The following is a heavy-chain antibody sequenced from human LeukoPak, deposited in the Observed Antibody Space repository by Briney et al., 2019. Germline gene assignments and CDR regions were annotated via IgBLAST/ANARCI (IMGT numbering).Heavy chain of an antibody. D-gene: IGHD2/OR15-2a*01. V-gene: IGHV6-1*01. CDR3: ARGRNSGFDY. J-gene: IGHJ4*02. CDR1: GDRVSSNTVA. CDR2: TYYRSKWNN. Sequence: SQTLSLTCALSGDRVSSNTVAWNWIRQSPSRGLEWLGRTYYRSKWNNDYAVSVKSRITINPDTSKNQFSLHLNSVTPEDTAVYYCARGRNSGFDYWGQGTLVTVSS.